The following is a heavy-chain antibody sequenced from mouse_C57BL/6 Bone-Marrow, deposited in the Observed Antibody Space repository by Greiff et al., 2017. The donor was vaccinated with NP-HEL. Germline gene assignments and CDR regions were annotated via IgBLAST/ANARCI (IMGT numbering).Heavy chain of an antibody. CDR1: GFTFSDAW. CDR3: TGYEDAMDY. V-gene: IGHV6-6*01. Sequence: EVMLVESGGGLVQPGGSMKLSCAASGFTFSDAWMDWVRQSPEKGLEWVAELRNNANNHATYYADSVKGRFTISRDDSKSSVYLQMNSLRAEDTGIYYCTGYEDAMDYWGQGTSVTVSS. CDR2: LRNNANNHAT. D-gene: IGHD2-2*01. J-gene: IGHJ4*01.